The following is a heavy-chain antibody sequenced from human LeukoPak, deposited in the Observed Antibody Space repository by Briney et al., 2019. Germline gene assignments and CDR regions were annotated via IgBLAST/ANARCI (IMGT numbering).Heavy chain of an antibody. V-gene: IGHV3-7*01. CDR1: GFIFSNSW. CDR2: IRQDGIET. J-gene: IGHJ4*02. CDR3: ARLYSGSYSFDY. Sequence: GGSLRLSCAASGFIFSNSWMSWVRQTPGKELEWVANIRQDGIETDYMDSVKGRSIISRDNARNSLYLQMNSLRAEDTAVYYCARLYSGSYSFDYWGLGTLVTVSS. D-gene: IGHD1-26*01.